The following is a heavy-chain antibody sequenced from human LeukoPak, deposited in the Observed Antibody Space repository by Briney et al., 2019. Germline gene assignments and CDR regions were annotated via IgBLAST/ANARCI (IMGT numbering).Heavy chain of an antibody. CDR3: ARGIGYCSSTSCPNWFDP. Sequence: ASVKVSCKASGYTFTGYYMHWVRQAPGQGLEWMGRINPNSGGTNYAQKFQGWVTMTRDTSISTAYMELSRLRSDDTAVYYCARGIGYCSSTSCPNWFDPWGQGTLVTVSS. J-gene: IGHJ5*02. D-gene: IGHD2-2*01. CDR2: INPNSGGT. CDR1: GYTFTGYY. V-gene: IGHV1-2*04.